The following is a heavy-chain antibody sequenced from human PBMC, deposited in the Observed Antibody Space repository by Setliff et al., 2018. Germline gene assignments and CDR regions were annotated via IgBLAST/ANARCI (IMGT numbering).Heavy chain of an antibody. CDR3: ARGRSTYFIDV. CDR1: GYSFTGYY. V-gene: IGHV1-3*01. J-gene: IGHJ6*03. Sequence: ASVKVSCKASGYSFTGYYIHWVRQAPGQGLEWMGWINAGNGGTKFSQKFQDTITMTADTSASTAYMELSSLRSEDTAVYYCARGRSTYFIDVWGKGTMVTVSS. CDR2: INAGNGGT.